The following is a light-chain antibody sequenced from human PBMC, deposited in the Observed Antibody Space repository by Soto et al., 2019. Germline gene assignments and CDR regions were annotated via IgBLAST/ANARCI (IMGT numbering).Light chain of an antibody. Sequence: ELTQPPSVSVSPGQTASITCSGDKLGDKYACWYQQKPGQSPVLVIYQDSKRPSGIPERFSGSNSGNTATLTISGTQAMDEADYYCQAWDSSTGEVVFGGGTKLTVL. CDR2: QDS. CDR3: QAWDSSTGEVV. CDR1: KLGDKY. V-gene: IGLV3-1*01. J-gene: IGLJ2*01.